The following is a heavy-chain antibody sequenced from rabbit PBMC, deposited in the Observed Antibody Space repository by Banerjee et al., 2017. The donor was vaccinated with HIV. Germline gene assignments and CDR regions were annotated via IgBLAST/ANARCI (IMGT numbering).Heavy chain of an antibody. CDR3: ARADSSDYRSFNL. V-gene: IGHV1S7*01. CDR1: GFDLTNDY. D-gene: IGHD8-1*01. Sequence: QLKETGGGLVQPGGSLTLSCKASGFDLTNDYMTWVRQAPGKGLEWIGYIDPVFGSTNYASWVNGRFTISSDNAQNTVDLQMNSLTAADTATYFCARADSSDYRSFNLWGPGTLVTVS. CDR2: IDPVFGST. J-gene: IGHJ4*01.